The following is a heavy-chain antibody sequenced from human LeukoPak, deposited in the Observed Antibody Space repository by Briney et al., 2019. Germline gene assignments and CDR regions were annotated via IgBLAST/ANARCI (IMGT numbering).Heavy chain of an antibody. CDR3: TTTGSRRYYYYFDF. CDR2: IKSGTDGGTT. J-gene: IGHJ4*02. D-gene: IGHD1-26*01. Sequence: GGSLRLSCAASGFTFSDSWMNWVRQAPGKGLEWVGRIKSGTDGGTTDYAGPVKGRFTISRDDSKNTLYLQMNSLKTEDTAVYYCTTTGSRRYYYYFDFWGQGALVTVSS. V-gene: IGHV3-15*01. CDR1: GFTFSDSW.